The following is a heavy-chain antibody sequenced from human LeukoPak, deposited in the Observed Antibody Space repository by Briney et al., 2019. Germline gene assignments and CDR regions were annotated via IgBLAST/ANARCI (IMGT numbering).Heavy chain of an antibody. CDR3: AKSRPTTVTPYPFDY. D-gene: IGHD4-17*01. V-gene: IGHV3-21*04. CDR1: GFTFSNYN. Sequence: PGGSLRLSCAAPGFTFSNYNMNWVRQAPGKGLEWISSITSSSSYKFYADSVKGRFTISRDNAKNSLYLQMNSLRAEDTAVYYCAKSRPTTVTPYPFDYWGQGTLVTVSS. CDR2: ITSSSSYK. J-gene: IGHJ4*02.